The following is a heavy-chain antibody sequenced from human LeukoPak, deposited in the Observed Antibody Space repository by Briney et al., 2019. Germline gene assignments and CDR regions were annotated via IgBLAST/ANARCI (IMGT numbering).Heavy chain of an antibody. CDR3: ASMVAARPGVRAWGNWFDP. D-gene: IGHD6-6*01. V-gene: IGHV4-4*07. CDR1: GGSISSYY. Sequence: SETLSLTCTVSGGSISSYYWSWIRQPAGKGLEWIGRIYTSGSTNYNPSLKSRVTISVDTSKNQFSLKLSSVTAADTAVYYCASMVAARPGVRAWGNWFDPWGQGTLVTVSS. J-gene: IGHJ5*02. CDR2: IYTSGST.